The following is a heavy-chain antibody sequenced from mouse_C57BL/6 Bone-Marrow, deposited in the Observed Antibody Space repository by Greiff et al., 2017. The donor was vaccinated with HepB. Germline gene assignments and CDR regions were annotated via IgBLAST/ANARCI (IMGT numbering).Heavy chain of an antibody. D-gene: IGHD1-1*01. CDR2: ILPGSGST. Sequence: QVQLKESGAELMKPGASVKLSCKATGYTFTGYWIEWVKQRPGHGLEWIGEILPGSGSTNYNEKFKGKATFTADTSSNTAYRQLSSLTSEDSAIYYCARWGFGDCGRSPLDYWGRGTAVTVSS. CDR3: ARWGFGDCGRSPLDY. V-gene: IGHV1-9*01. J-gene: IGHJ4*01. CDR1: GYTFTGYW.